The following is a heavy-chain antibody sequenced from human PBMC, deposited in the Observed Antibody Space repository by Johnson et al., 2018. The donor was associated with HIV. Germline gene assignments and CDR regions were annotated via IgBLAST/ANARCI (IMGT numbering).Heavy chain of an antibody. Sequence: EKLVESGGGLIQPGGSLRLSCAASGFTISSNYLSWVRQAPGQSLEWVSIIYSGGNTYYADSVTGRFTISRDNSKNTLYLQMNSLRAEDTAIYYCARDRILTGYDAFDIWGQGTMVTVSS. D-gene: IGHD3-9*01. J-gene: IGHJ3*02. CDR1: GFTISSNY. V-gene: IGHV3-53*01. CDR3: ARDRILTGYDAFDI. CDR2: IYSGGNT.